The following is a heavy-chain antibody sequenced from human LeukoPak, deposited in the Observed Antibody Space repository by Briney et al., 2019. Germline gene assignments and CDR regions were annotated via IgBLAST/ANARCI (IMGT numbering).Heavy chain of an antibody. CDR3: AREGYCSSTSCYAGNYYYYYGMDV. CDR1: GYTFTSYG. D-gene: IGHD2-2*01. Sequence: GASVMVSCKASGYTFTSYGISWVRQAPGQGLEWMGWISAYNGNTNYAQKLQGRVTMTTDTSTSTAYMELRSLRSDDTAVYYCAREGYCSSTSCYAGNYYYYYGMDVWGQGTTVTVSS. V-gene: IGHV1-18*01. J-gene: IGHJ6*02. CDR2: ISAYNGNT.